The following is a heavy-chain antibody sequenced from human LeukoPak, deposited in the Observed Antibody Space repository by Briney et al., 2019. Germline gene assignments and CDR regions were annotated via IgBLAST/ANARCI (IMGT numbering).Heavy chain of an antibody. Sequence: PGGSLRLSCAASGFTVSSNYMSWIRQPPGKGLEWIGEINHSGSTNYNPSLKSRVTISVDTSKNQFSLKLSSVTAADTAVYYCARGAWFDPWGQGTLVTVSS. J-gene: IGHJ5*02. V-gene: IGHV4-34*01. CDR1: GFTVSSNY. CDR3: ARGAWFDP. CDR2: INHSGST.